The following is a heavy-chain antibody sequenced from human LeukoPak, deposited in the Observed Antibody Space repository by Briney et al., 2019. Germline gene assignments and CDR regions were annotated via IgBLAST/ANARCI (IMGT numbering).Heavy chain of an antibody. Sequence: GGSLRLSCAASGFTFSSYEMNWVRRAPGKGLEWVSYISSSGSTIYYADSVKGRFTISRDNAKNSLYLQMNSLRAEDTAVYYCAGADSSGWGSLDYWGQGTLVTVSS. J-gene: IGHJ4*02. D-gene: IGHD6-19*01. CDR1: GFTFSSYE. CDR2: ISSSGSTI. V-gene: IGHV3-48*03. CDR3: AGADSSGWGSLDY.